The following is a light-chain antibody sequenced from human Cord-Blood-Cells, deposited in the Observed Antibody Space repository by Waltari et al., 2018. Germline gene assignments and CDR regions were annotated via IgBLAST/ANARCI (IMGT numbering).Light chain of an antibody. J-gene: IGLJ2*01. Sequence: QSALPQPRSMSGSPGPSVPISCTGTSSAVGGYNYVSWYQQHPGKAPKLMIYDVSKRPSGVPDRFSGSKSGNTASLTISGLQAEDEADYYCCSYAGSYTLVFGGGTKLTVL. CDR3: CSYAGSYTLV. CDR1: SSAVGGYNY. V-gene: IGLV2-11*01. CDR2: DVS.